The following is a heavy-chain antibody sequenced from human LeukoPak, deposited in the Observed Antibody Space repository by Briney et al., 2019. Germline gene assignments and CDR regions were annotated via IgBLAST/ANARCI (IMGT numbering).Heavy chain of an antibody. CDR2: IYTSGST. Sequence: DPSETLSLTCTVSGGSISSCYWSWIRQPAGKGLEWIGRIYTSGSTYYNPSLKSRVTISIDTSKNQFSLKLSSVTAADTAVYYCARVTEQRPHYYFDYWGQGTLVIVSS. J-gene: IGHJ4*02. D-gene: IGHD6-25*01. CDR3: ARVTEQRPHYYFDY. V-gene: IGHV4-4*07. CDR1: GGSISSCY.